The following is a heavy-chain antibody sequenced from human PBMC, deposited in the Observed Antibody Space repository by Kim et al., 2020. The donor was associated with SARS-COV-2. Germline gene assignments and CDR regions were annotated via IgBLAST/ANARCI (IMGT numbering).Heavy chain of an antibody. CDR3: ARDLYCGGDCRQFDY. D-gene: IGHD2-21*02. CDR2: INTNTGNP. Sequence: ASVKVSCKASGYTFTSYAMNWVRQAPGQGLEWMGWINTNTGNPTYAQGFTGRFVFSLDTSVSTAYLQISSLKAEDTAVYYCARDLYCGGDCRQFDYWGQGTLVTVSS. V-gene: IGHV7-4-1*02. CDR1: GYTFTSYA. J-gene: IGHJ4*02.